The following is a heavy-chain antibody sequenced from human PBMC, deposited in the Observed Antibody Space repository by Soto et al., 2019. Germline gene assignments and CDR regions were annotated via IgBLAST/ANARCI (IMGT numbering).Heavy chain of an antibody. V-gene: IGHV3-30-3*01. CDR3: ARDMRGIAARRHYYYGMDV. CDR1: GFTFSSYA. Sequence: GGSLRLSCAASGFTFSSYAMHWVRQAPGKGLEWVAVISYDGSNKYYADSVKGRFTISRDNSKNTLYLQMNSLRAEDTAVYYCARDMRGIAARRHYYYGMDVWGQGTTVTVSS. D-gene: IGHD6-6*01. CDR2: ISYDGSNK. J-gene: IGHJ6*02.